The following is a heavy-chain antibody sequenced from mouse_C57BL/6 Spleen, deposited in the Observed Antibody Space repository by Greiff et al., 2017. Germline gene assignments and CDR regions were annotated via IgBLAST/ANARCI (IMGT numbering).Heavy chain of an antibody. Sequence: VQLKQSGPELVKPGASVKISCKASGYSFTGYYMNWVKQSPEKSLEWIGEINPSTGGTTYNQKFKAKATLTVDKSSSTAYMQLKSLTSEDSAVYYCARGGAQARFAYWGQGTLVTVSA. V-gene: IGHV1-42*01. D-gene: IGHD3-2*02. J-gene: IGHJ3*01. CDR2: INPSTGGT. CDR1: GYSFTGYY. CDR3: ARGGAQARFAY.